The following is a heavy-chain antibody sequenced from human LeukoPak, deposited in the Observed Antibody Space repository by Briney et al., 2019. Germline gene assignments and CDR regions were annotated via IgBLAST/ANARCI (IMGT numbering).Heavy chain of an antibody. D-gene: IGHD1-26*01. V-gene: IGHV1-18*01. CDR3: ARLHRRLYSGSYYTRPWYYYMDV. J-gene: IGHJ6*03. CDR1: GYTFTSYG. Sequence: GASVKVSCKASGYTFTSYGISWVRQAPGQGLEWMGWISAYNGNTNYAQKLQGRVTMTTDTSTSTAYMELRSLRSDDTAVYYCARLHRRLYSGSYYTRPWYYYMDVWGKGTTVTVSS. CDR2: ISAYNGNT.